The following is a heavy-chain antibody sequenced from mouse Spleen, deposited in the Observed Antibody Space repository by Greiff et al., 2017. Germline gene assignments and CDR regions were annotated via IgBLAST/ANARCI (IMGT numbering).Heavy chain of an antibody. J-gene: IGHJ2*01. Sequence: DVMLVESGGGLVKPGGSLKLSCAASGFTFSSYAMSWVRQTPEKRLEWVATISSGGSYTYYPDSVKGRFTISRDNAKNTLYLQMSSLRSEDTAMYYCARDELGRFDYWGQGTTLTVSS. CDR2: ISSGGSYT. CDR3: ARDELGRFDY. V-gene: IGHV5-9-1*01. CDR1: GFTFSSYA. D-gene: IGHD4-1*01.